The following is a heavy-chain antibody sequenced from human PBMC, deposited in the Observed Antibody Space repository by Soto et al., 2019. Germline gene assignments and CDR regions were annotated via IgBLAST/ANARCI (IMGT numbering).Heavy chain of an antibody. CDR3: ARSFGGTSVWFDP. V-gene: IGHV2-70*04. CDR1: GFSLSTRGMR. Sequence: SGPTLVNPTQTLTLTCTFSGFSLSTRGMRVHWIRQPPGKALEWLARIDWDDEKVYSTSLRTRLTISKDTSKNQVVLTMTNMDPVDTATYYCARSFGGTSVWFDPWGQGTLVTVSS. J-gene: IGHJ5*02. CDR2: IDWDDEK. D-gene: IGHD2-15*01.